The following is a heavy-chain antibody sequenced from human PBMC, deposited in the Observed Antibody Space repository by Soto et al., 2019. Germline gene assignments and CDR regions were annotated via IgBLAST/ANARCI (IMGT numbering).Heavy chain of an antibody. CDR2: IYYSGST. Sequence: PXATLSLTCTVCGGCFSSGSYYWSCIRQPPGKGLEWIGYIYYSGSTNYNPSLKSRVTISVDTSKNQFSLKLSSVTAADTAVYYCARDFWSRYGVAGRVYGMDVCGQGTTVTVSS. D-gene: IGHD3-3*01. CDR3: ARDFWSRYGVAGRVYGMDV. V-gene: IGHV4-61*01. CDR1: GGCFSSGSYY. J-gene: IGHJ6*02.